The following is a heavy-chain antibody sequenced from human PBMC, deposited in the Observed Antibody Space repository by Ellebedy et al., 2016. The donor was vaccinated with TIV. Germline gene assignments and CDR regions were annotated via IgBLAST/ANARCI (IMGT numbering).Heavy chain of an antibody. CDR2: ISSYNGIT. CDR3: ARVDSSLTRGVFGDY. CDR1: GYTFSNYH. J-gene: IGHJ4*02. D-gene: IGHD3-10*01. Sequence: AASVKVSCKASGYTFSNYHISWVRQAPGQGLEWMGWISSYNGITKYAERFQGRVTMTTDTSTSTAHMELRTLRSDDKAFYYCARVDSSLTRGVFGDYWGQGTLVTVSS. V-gene: IGHV1-18*01.